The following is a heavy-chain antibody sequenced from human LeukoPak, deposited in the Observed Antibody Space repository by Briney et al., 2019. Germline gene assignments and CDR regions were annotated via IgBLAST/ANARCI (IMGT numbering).Heavy chain of an antibody. CDR3: AKDIRYSSGWCFDY. CDR1: GFTFDDYA. CDR2: ISWNSGSI. D-gene: IGHD6-19*01. V-gene: IGHV3-9*01. J-gene: IGHJ4*02. Sequence: GGSLRLSCAASGFTFDDYAMHWVRQAPGKGLEWVSGISWNSGSIGYADSVKGRFTISRDNAKNSLYLQMNSLRAEDTALYYCAKDIRYSSGWCFDYWGQGTLVTVSS.